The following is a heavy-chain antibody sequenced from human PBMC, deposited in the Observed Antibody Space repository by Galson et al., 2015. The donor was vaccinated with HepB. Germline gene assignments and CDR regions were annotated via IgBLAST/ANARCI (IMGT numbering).Heavy chain of an antibody. CDR2: IWYDGSNK. CDR1: GFTFSSYG. CDR3: ARSWDGYNGGYFDY. J-gene: IGHJ4*02. V-gene: IGHV3-33*08. Sequence: SLRLSCAASGFTFSSYGMHWVRQAPGKGLEWVAVIWYDGSNKYYADSVKGRFTISRDNSKNTLYLQMNSLRAEDTAVYYCARSWDGYNGGYFDYWGQGTLVTVSS. D-gene: IGHD5-24*01.